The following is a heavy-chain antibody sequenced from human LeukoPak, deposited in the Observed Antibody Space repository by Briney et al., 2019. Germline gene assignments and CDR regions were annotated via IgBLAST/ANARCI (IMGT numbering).Heavy chain of an antibody. CDR2: IYHSGST. CDR1: GYSTSSGYY. V-gene: IGHV4-38-2*02. CDR3: ARSSSPNWFDP. Sequence: KPSETLSLTCTVSGYSTSSGYYWGWIRQPPGKGLEWIGSIYHSGSTYYNPSLKSRVTISVDTSKNQFSLKLNSVTAADTAVYYCARSSSPNWFDPWGQGTLVTVSS. J-gene: IGHJ5*02. D-gene: IGHD6-13*01.